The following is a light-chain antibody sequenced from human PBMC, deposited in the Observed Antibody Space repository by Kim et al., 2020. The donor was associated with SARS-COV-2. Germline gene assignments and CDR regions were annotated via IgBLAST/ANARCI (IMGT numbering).Light chain of an antibody. V-gene: IGKV3-11*01. CDR2: DVS. CDR1: QTVGRY. Sequence: LSPGEEATLSCRASQTVGRYLAWYQQKPGQAPRLVIYDVSNRATGIPARFSGSGSGTDFTLTISSLDPEDFAVYYCQQRIKWPLTFGGGTKVDIK. CDR3: QQRIKWPLT. J-gene: IGKJ4*01.